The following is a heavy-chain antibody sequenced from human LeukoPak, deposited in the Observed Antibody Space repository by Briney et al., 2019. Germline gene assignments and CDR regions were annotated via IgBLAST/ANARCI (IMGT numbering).Heavy chain of an antibody. CDR3: AKEVVGATNWFDP. CDR2: ISGSGGST. CDR1: GLTFRSSA. D-gene: IGHD1-26*01. J-gene: IGHJ5*02. Sequence: GESLRLSCAASGLTFRSSAMSWVRQAPGKGLEWVSRISGSGGSTYFADSVKGRFTISRDNSKNTLYLQMNSLRGEDTAIYYCAKEVVGATNWFDPWGQGTLVTVSS. V-gene: IGHV3-23*01.